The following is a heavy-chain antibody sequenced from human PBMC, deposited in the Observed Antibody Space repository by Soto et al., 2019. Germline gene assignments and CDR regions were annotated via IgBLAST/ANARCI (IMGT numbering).Heavy chain of an antibody. Sequence: QVQLVQSGAEVKKPGSSVKVSCKASGGTFSSDSISWVRQAPGQGLEWMGRIIPILGIANYAQKFQGRVTITADKSTSTAYMELSSLRSEDTAVYYCARAAGYSSGWFDECGQGTLVTVSS. CDR2: IIPILGIA. J-gene: IGHJ5*02. D-gene: IGHD6-19*01. V-gene: IGHV1-69*02. CDR1: GGTFSSDS. CDR3: ARAAGYSSGWFDE.